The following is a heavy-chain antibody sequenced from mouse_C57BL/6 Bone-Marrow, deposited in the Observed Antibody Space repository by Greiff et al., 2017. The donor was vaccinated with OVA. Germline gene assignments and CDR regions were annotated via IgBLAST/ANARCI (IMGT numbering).Heavy chain of an antibody. Sequence: VQLQQSGPELVKPGASVKISCKASGYSFTGYYMHWVKQSPGNILDWIGEIYPYNGVSSYKQKFKGKATLTVDKSSSTASMELRSLTSEDSAVYYCARRGIWGDCYAKDDWGQGTSVTVSS. CDR2: IYPYNGVS. J-gene: IGHJ4*01. V-gene: IGHV1-31*01. CDR1: GYSFTGYY. D-gene: IGHD3-3*01. CDR3: ARRGIWGDCYAKDD.